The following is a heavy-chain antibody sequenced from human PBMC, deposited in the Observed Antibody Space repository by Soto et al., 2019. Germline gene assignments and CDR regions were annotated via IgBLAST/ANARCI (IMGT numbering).Heavy chain of an antibody. V-gene: IGHV1-24*01. CDR2: FDPEDGET. D-gene: IGHD6-6*01. CDR3: ATMEVDSSSAPPSYYFDY. CDR1: GYTLTELS. Sequence: ASVKVSCKVSGYTLTELSMHWVRQAPGKGLEWMGGFDPEDGETIYAQKFQGRVTMTGETSTDTAYMELSSLRSEETAVYYCATMEVDSSSAPPSYYFDYWGQGTLVTVSS. J-gene: IGHJ4*02.